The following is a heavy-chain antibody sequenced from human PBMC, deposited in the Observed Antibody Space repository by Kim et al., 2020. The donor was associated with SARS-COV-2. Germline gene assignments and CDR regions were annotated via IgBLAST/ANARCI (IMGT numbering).Heavy chain of an antibody. CDR3: ARGSVTGGRTYFSPGAGYYTPYFFDY. D-gene: IGHD3-3*01. CDR2: FGGNSGRT. Sequence: GGSLRLSCAASGFSFSSYAMVWVRQAPGAGLECVSSFGGNSGRTSYADSVKGRFTISRDNSKNTVFLLMNSLRAEDTAVYYCARGSVTGGRTYFSPGAGYYTPYFFDYWGQGVLVTVSS. CDR1: GFSFSSYA. J-gene: IGHJ4*02. V-gene: IGHV3-23*01.